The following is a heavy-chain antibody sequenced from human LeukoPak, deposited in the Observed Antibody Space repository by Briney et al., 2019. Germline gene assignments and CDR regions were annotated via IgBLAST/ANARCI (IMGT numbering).Heavy chain of an antibody. CDR1: GYTFTGYY. CDR3: ARDGLAGRPRDY. D-gene: IGHD6-13*01. CDR2: INPNSGGT. J-gene: IGHJ4*02. Sequence: ASVKVSCKASGYTFTGYYMHWVRQAPGQGLEWMGWINPNSGGTNHAQKFQGRVTMTRDTSISTAYMELSRLRSDDTAVYYCARDGLAGRPRDYWGQGTLVTVSS. V-gene: IGHV1-2*02.